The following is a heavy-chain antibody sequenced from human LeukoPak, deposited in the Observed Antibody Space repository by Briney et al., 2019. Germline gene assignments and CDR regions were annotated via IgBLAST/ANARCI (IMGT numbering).Heavy chain of an antibody. CDR1: GFTFSSYG. CDR2: IWYDGSNK. D-gene: IGHD3-3*01. CDR3: ARDPLRRSLAPYYYGMDV. J-gene: IGHJ6*02. V-gene: IGHV3-33*01. Sequence: GGSLRLSCAASGFTFSSYGMHWVRQAPGKGLEWVAVIWYDGSNKYYADPVKGRFTISRDNSKNTLYLQMNSLRAEDTAVYYCARDPLRRSLAPYYYGMDVWGQGTTVTVSS.